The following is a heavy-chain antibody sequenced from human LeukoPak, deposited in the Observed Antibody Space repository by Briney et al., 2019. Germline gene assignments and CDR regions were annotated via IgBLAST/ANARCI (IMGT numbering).Heavy chain of an antibody. D-gene: IGHD5-24*01. CDR1: GGTFSTHA. V-gene: IGHV1-69*13. CDR3: VRDGGSVEMATIGDY. CDR2: IVPLFGKV. J-gene: IGHJ4*02. Sequence: GASVKVSCKASGGTFSTHAIAWVRQAPGQGLERMGGIVPLFGKVDYVQKFQDRVTISADESTSTAHMELRSLRFEDTAVYYCVRDGGSVEMATIGDYWGQGTLVTVSS.